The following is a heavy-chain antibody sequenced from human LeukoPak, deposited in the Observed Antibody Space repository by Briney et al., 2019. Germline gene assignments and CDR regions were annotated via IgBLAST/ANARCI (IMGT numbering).Heavy chain of an antibody. CDR1: GFTFSSYW. J-gene: IGHJ4*02. CDR2: VKEDGTAK. Sequence: GGSLRLSCAASGFTFSSYWMSWVRQAPGKGLEWVANVKEDGTAKCYVDSVKGRFIISRDNAKNSLYLQMNNLSAEDTAVYYCVRDSPGYGAYDFDWGQGTLVTVSS. CDR3: VRDSPGYGAYDFD. V-gene: IGHV3-7*01. D-gene: IGHD5-12*01.